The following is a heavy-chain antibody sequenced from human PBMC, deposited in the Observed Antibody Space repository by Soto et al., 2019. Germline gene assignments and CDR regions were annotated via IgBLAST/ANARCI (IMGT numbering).Heavy chain of an antibody. Sequence: GGSLRLSCAASGFTFSSYTMHWVRQTPGKGLEWVADISHDGGDKCYADSVKGRFTISRDNSKNQFSLKLSSVTAADTAVYYCARVPDYWGQGTLVPVSP. V-gene: IGHV3-30-3*01. J-gene: IGHJ4*02. CDR2: ISHDGGDK. CDR3: ARVPDY. CDR1: GFTFSSYT.